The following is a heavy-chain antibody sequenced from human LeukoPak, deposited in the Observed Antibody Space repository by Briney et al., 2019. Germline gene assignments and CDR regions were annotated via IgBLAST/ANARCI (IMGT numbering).Heavy chain of an antibody. V-gene: IGHV3-7*03. CDR3: ARGGGLDV. J-gene: IGHJ6*02. CDR1: GFTFSSYW. CDR2: INHMN. D-gene: IGHD3-16*01. Sequence: GGSLRLSCAASGFTFSSYWMNWARQAPGKGLEWVASINHMNYYVDSVKGRFTISRDNAKNSLYLQMSNLRAEGTAVYFCARGGGLDVWGQGATVTVSS.